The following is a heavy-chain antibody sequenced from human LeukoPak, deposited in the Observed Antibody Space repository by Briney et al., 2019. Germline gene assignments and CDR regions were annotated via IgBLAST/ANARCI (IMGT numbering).Heavy chain of an antibody. J-gene: IGHJ4*02. V-gene: IGHV4-4*07. D-gene: IGHD3-22*01. CDR1: GGSMSSFY. CDR3: AREWTSGDGSGYPYCFDY. Sequence: SETLSLTCTVSGGSMSSFYWDWIRQPAGKGLQWIGRIYTSGVTNYNPSLKSRVIMSVDTSKNQFSLKLSSVTAADTAVYYCAREWTSGDGSGYPYCFDYWGPGTLVTVSS. CDR2: IYTSGVT.